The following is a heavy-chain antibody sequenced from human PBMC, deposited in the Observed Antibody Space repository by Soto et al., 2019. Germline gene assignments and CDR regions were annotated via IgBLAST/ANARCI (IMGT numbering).Heavy chain of an antibody. Sequence: EVQLLESGGGLVQPGGSLRLSCAASGFTFSSYAMSWVRQAPGKGLEWVSAISGSGGSTYYADSVKGRFTISRDNSKNTLYLKMNRLRAEDTAVDYCAKDLGFGAGGGFDYWGQGNLVTVSS. V-gene: IGHV3-23*01. CDR1: GFTFSSYA. J-gene: IGHJ4*02. CDR2: ISGSGGST. CDR3: AKDLGFGAGGGFDY. D-gene: IGHD3-10*01.